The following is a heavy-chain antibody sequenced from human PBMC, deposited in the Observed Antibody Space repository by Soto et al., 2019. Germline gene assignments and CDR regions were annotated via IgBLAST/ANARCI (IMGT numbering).Heavy chain of an antibody. D-gene: IGHD4-17*01. CDR1: GGTWNTNA. J-gene: IGHJ6*02. V-gene: IGHV1-69*06. CDR3: ARVRPTDYVGNYNNGMDV. CDR2: IVPKFGTA. Sequence: QVQLVQSGTEVKEPGSSVKVSCKASGGTWNTNALSWVRQTPGQGLQWMGGIVPKFGTANYAQTFKGRVTLSADRSTTSVFMELDNLQSEDTAVYYCARVRPTDYVGNYNNGMDVWGQGTTVTVSS.